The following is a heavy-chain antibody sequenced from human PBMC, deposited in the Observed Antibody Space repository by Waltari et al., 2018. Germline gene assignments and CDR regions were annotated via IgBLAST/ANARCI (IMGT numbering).Heavy chain of an antibody. Sequence: QVQLVESGGGVVQPGGSLRLSCGASGFTFSISGIHWVRQTPSKGLQWVAFIGGEGRNIYYSDSVKGRFTISRDNSKNTLYLQLNSLRAEDTAVYYCARHLYSIDYLELGNWGQGTLVTVSS. D-gene: IGHD3-22*01. V-gene: IGHV3-33*08. J-gene: IGHJ4*02. CDR3: ARHLYSIDYLELGN. CDR1: GFTFSISG. CDR2: IGGEGRNI.